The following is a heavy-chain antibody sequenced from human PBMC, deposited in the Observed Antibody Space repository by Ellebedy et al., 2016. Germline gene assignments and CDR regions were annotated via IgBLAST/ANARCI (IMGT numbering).Heavy chain of an antibody. CDR3: AISQWELLGHNWFDP. CDR2: INPSGGST. CDR1: GYTFTSYY. V-gene: IGHV1-46*04. J-gene: IGHJ5*02. Sequence: ASVKVSCKASGYTFTSYYMHWVRQAPGQGLEWMGIINPSGGSTSYAQKLQGRVTMTRDTSTSTVYMELSSLRSEDTAVYYCAISQWELLGHNWFDPWGQGTLVTVSS. D-gene: IGHD1-26*01.